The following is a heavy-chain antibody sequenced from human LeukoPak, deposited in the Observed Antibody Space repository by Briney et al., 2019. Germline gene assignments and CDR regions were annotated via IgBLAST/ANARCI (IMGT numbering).Heavy chain of an antibody. Sequence: KTSETLSLTCTVSGGSISSYYWSWIRQPPGKGLEWIGYIYYSGSTNYNPSLKSRVTISVDTSKNQFSLKLSSVTAADTAVYYCARRVYYYTSGSYYDPWGQGTLVTVSS. CDR1: GGSISSYY. J-gene: IGHJ5*02. CDR2: IYYSGST. CDR3: ARRVYYYTSGSYYDP. D-gene: IGHD3-10*01. V-gene: IGHV4-59*01.